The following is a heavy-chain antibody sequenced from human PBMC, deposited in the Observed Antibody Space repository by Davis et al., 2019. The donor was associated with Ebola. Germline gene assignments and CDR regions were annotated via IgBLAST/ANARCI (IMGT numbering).Heavy chain of an antibody. D-gene: IGHD3-3*01. V-gene: IGHV3-11*06. J-gene: IGHJ5*02. Sequence: GRFTISRDNAKNSLYLQMNSLRAEDTAVYYCARGKGRPYYDFWSGYLPFDPWGQGTLVTVSS. CDR3: ARGKGRPYYDFWSGYLPFDP.